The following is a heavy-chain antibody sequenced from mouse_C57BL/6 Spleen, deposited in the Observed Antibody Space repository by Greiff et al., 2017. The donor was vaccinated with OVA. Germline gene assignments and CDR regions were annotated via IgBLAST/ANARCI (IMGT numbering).Heavy chain of an antibody. Sequence: VQLQQPGAELVKPGASVKLSCKASGYTFTSYWMQWVKQRPGQGLEWIGEIDPSDSYTNYNQKFKGKATLTVDTSSSTAYMQLSSLTSEDSAVYYCARSNYGYFDDWGQGTTLTVSS. J-gene: IGHJ2*01. V-gene: IGHV1-50*01. D-gene: IGHD2-5*01. CDR3: ARSNYGYFDD. CDR2: IDPSDSYT. CDR1: GYTFTSYW.